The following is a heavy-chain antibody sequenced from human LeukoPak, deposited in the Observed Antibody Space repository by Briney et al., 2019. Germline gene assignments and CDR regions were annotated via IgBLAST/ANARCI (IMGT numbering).Heavy chain of an antibody. CDR1: GFTFSNYA. CDR2: IGPTADRT. CDR3: AKDPPVREQY. Sequence: PGGSLRLSCAASGFTFSNYAMSWVRQAPGKGLEWVSAIGPTADRTYYADSVKGRFTISRDNSKNTLYLQMNSLRAEDTAVYYCAKDPPVREQYWGQGTLVTVSS. J-gene: IGHJ4*02. D-gene: IGHD3-10*01. V-gene: IGHV3-23*01.